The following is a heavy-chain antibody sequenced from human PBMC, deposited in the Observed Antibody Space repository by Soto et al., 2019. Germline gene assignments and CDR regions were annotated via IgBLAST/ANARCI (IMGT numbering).Heavy chain of an antibody. V-gene: IGHV3-33*01. J-gene: IGHJ1*01. D-gene: IGHD4-17*01. Sequence: GGSLRLSCAASGFTFSSYGMHWVRQAPGKGLEWVAVIWYDGSNKYYADSVKGRFTISRDNSKNTLYLQMNSLRAEDTAVYYCARGAYGDYEAGEAEYFQHWGQGTLVTVSS. CDR2: IWYDGSNK. CDR3: ARGAYGDYEAGEAEYFQH. CDR1: GFTFSSYG.